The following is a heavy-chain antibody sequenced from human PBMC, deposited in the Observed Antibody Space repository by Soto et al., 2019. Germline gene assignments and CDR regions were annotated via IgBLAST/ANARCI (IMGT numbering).Heavy chain of an antibody. Sequence: PSETLSLTCAVSGGSISSGGYSWSWIRQASGKGLEWIGYIYYSGSTNYNPSLKSRVTISVDTSKNQFSLKLSSVTAADTAVYYCARGATITIFGVVGGMDVWGQGTTVTVSS. CDR3: ARGATITIFGVVGGMDV. CDR2: IYYSGST. J-gene: IGHJ6*02. V-gene: IGHV4-61*08. D-gene: IGHD3-3*01. CDR1: GGSISSGGYS.